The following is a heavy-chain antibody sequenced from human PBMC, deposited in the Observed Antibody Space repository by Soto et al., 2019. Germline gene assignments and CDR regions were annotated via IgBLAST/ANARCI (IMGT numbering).Heavy chain of an antibody. D-gene: IGHD4-17*01. Sequence: QVQLVESGGGVVQPGRSLRLSCAASGFTFSSYGMHWVRQPPGKGLEWVAVISYDGSNKYYADSVKGRFTISRDNSKNTLYLQMNSLRAEDTAVYYCAKDLVRVGDYEGYWGQGTLVTVSS. J-gene: IGHJ4*02. CDR1: GFTFSSYG. V-gene: IGHV3-30*18. CDR3: AKDLVRVGDYEGY. CDR2: ISYDGSNK.